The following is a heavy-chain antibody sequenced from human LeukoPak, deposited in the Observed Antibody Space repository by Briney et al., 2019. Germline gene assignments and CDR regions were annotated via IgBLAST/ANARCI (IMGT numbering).Heavy chain of an antibody. CDR3: ANSGYDFDY. Sequence: PGGSLRLSCAASGFTLSSYAMHWVRQAPGKGLEWVAVISYDGSNKYYADSVKGRFTISRDNSKSTLYLQMNSLRAEDTAVYYCANSGYDFDYWGQGTLVTVSS. V-gene: IGHV3-30-3*01. D-gene: IGHD5-12*01. CDR1: GFTLSSYA. J-gene: IGHJ4*02. CDR2: ISYDGSNK.